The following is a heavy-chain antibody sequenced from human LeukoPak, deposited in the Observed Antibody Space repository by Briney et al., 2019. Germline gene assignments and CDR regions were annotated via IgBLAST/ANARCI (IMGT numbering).Heavy chain of an antibody. Sequence: SGGSLRLSCAASGFTFNSYWMHWVRQAPGKGLVWVSRINSDGSSTSYADSVKGRFTISRDNAKNTLYLQMNSLRAEDTAVYYCARDNPIQLWPNYYYYYGMDVWGQGTTVTVSS. CDR1: GFTFNSYW. V-gene: IGHV3-74*01. CDR2: INSDGSST. CDR3: ARDNPIQLWPNYYYYYGMDV. D-gene: IGHD5-18*01. J-gene: IGHJ6*02.